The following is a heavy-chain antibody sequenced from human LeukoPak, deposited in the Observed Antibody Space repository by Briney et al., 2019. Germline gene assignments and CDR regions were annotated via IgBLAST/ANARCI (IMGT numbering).Heavy chain of an antibody. J-gene: IGHJ4*02. CDR1: GGSISSYY. CDR2: IYYSGST. V-gene: IGHV4-59*01. CDR3: ARSRSVPNTSFDY. D-gene: IGHD1-26*01. Sequence: SETLSLTCTVSGGSISSYYWSWIRQPPGKGLEWIGYIYYSGSTNYNPSLKSRVTISVDTSKNQFSLKLSSVTAADTAVYYCARSRSVPNTSFDYWGQGTLVTVSS.